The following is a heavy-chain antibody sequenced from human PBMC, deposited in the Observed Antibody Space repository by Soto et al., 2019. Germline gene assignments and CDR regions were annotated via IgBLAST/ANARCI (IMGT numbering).Heavy chain of an antibody. V-gene: IGHV4-59*01. CDR2: ISSRGST. D-gene: IGHD1-7*01. Sequence: PSETLSLTCTVSGGSISSYYWSWIRQPPGKGLEWIGYISSRGSTNYNPSLKSRVTISVDTSKNQFSLKLTSVTAADTAVYYCEMAGNYRYFDAWGKGTLVTVS. J-gene: IGHJ4*02. CDR1: GGSISSYY. CDR3: EMAGNYRYFDA.